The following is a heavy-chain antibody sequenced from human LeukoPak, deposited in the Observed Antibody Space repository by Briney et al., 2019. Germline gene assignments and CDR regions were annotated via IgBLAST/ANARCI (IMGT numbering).Heavy chain of an antibody. J-gene: IGHJ6*03. CDR3: ARALRGTFPYYYYMDV. CDR2: IKQDGSEK. Sequence: GGSLRLSCAASGFTFSRFWMSWVRQAPGKGLEWVANIKQDGSEKYYVDSVRGRFTISRYNAKNSLYLQMNSLRAEDTAVYYCARALRGTFPYYYYMDVWGKGTTVTVS. D-gene: IGHD3-10*01. V-gene: IGHV3-7*01. CDR1: GFTFSRFW.